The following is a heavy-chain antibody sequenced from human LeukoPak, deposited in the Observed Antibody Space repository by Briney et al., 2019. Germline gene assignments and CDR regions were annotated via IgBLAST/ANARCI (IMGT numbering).Heavy chain of an antibody. CDR3: ASHYCSSTSCYDYYYYYMDV. Sequence: SVKVSCKASGGTFSSYAISWVRQAPGQGLEWMGGIIPIFGTANYAQKFQGRVTITTDESTSTAYMELSSLRSEDTAVYYCASHYCSSTSCYDYYYYYMDVWGKGTTVTVSS. J-gene: IGHJ6*03. D-gene: IGHD2-2*01. V-gene: IGHV1-69*05. CDR2: IIPIFGTA. CDR1: GGTFSSYA.